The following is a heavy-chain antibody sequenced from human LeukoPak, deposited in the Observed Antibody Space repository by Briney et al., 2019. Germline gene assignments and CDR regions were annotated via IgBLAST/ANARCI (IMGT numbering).Heavy chain of an antibody. Sequence: PGGSLRLSCAASGFTFSSYSMNWVRQAPGKGLEWVSSISSSSYIYYADSVKGRFTISRDNAKNSLYLQMNSLRAEDTAVYYCARAGGYCSSTSCYTLGYMDVWGKGTTVTVSS. D-gene: IGHD2-2*02. CDR1: GFTFSSYS. CDR3: ARAGGYCSSTSCYTLGYMDV. CDR2: ISSSSYI. J-gene: IGHJ6*03. V-gene: IGHV3-21*01.